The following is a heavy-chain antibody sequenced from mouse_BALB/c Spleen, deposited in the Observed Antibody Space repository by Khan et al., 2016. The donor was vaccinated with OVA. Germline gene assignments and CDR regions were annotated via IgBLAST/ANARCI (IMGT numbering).Heavy chain of an antibody. V-gene: IGHV1-9*01. CDR1: GYTFSSYW. CDR3: ARGGCGGFAF. Sequence: QVRLQQSGGDLMKPGASVKISCKATGYTFSSYWIEWVKQRPGHGLEWIGQIFPGSVSTTYNEKFKGKATFTADTSSNTAYMQLSSLTSEDSAVYYCARGGCGGFAFWGQGTLVTVSA. CDR2: IFPGSVST. J-gene: IGHJ3*01.